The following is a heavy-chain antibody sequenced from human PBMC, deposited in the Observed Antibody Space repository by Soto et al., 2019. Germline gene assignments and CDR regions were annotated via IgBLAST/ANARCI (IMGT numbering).Heavy chain of an antibody. Sequence: QLQLQESGPGLVKPSETLSLTCTVSGASISTTSYFWGWIRQPPGKGLEWIGNIYYDGTTYYNPSLKSRVTISVDTSKNQFSLKLSSVTAADTAVYYCARPDGATNWFHPWGQGALVTVSS. CDR2: IYYDGTT. CDR3: ARPDGATNWFHP. J-gene: IGHJ5*02. CDR1: GASISTTSYF. V-gene: IGHV4-39*01. D-gene: IGHD3-16*01.